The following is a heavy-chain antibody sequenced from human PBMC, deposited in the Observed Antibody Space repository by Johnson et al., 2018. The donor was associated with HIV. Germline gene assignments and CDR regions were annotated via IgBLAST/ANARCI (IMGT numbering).Heavy chain of an antibody. V-gene: IGHV3-33*06. CDR1: GFIFSTYG. Sequence: QVQLVESGGGVVRPGRSLRLSCAASGFIFSTYGMHWVRQAPGKGLEWVAVMWYDGSNKYYADSVKGRFTISRDNSKNTLYLQMNSLRAEDTAVYYCAKGTLYSSSSRAFDIWGQGTMVTVSS. CDR2: MWYDGSNK. D-gene: IGHD6-6*01. J-gene: IGHJ3*02. CDR3: AKGTLYSSSSRAFDI.